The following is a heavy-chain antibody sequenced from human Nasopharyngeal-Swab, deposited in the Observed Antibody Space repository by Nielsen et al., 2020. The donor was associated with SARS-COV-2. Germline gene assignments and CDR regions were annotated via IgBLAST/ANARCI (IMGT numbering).Heavy chain of an antibody. Sequence: WVRQAPGQGLEWMGRINPNSGGTNYAQKFQGRVTMTRDTSISTAYMELSRLRSDDTAVYYCARVANGSGSYYNKEIDYWGQGTLVTVSS. D-gene: IGHD3-10*01. V-gene: IGHV1-2*06. CDR2: INPNSGGT. J-gene: IGHJ4*02. CDR3: ARVANGSGSYYNKEIDY.